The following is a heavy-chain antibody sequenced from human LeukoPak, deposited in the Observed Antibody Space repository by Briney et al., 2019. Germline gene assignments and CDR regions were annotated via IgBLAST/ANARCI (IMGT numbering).Heavy chain of an antibody. CDR3: ARVGTSGWTSDY. V-gene: IGHV3-48*04. D-gene: IGHD6-19*01. J-gene: IGHJ4*02. CDR2: ISSSSRTI. Sequence: PGGSLRLSCAASGFTFSSYSINWVRQAPGKGLEWLSYISSSSRTISYADSLKGRFTVSRDNARNSLDLQMNSLRAEDTAVYYCARVGTSGWTSDYWGQGTLVTVSS. CDR1: GFTFSSYS.